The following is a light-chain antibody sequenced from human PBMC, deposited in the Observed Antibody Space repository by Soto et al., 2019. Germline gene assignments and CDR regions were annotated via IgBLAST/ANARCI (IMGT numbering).Light chain of an antibody. CDR2: LTS. CDR1: QAVNTR. CDR3: HQRQSWPRT. V-gene: IGKV3-11*01. J-gene: IGKJ1*01. Sequence: EIVLTQSRSTISAFQCERVTIYCRASQAVNTRLAWYQHKPGQAPRLLIYLTSNRAAGVPSRFSAWGSETDFTLTISDVQPEDFAVYYCHQRQSWPRTFGQGTKVDIK.